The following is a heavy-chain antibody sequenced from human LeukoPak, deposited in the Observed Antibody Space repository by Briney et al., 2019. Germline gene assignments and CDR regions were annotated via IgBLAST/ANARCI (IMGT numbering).Heavy chain of an antibody. CDR2: FSGSSSYI. D-gene: IGHD1-26*01. V-gene: IGHV3-21*01. J-gene: IGHJ4*02. CDR3: AREFFDREGGTTVLDY. Sequence: GGSLRLSCAASGXTFSTFGMNWVRQAPGKGLEWVSSFSGSSSYIFYADSVKGRFTISRDNAKNSLYLQMNSLRAEDTAVYYCAREFFDREGGTTVLDYWGQGTLVTVSS. CDR1: GXTFSTFG.